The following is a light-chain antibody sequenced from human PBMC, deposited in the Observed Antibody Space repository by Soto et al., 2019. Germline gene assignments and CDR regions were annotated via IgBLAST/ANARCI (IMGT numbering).Light chain of an antibody. CDR3: SSYAGSSTV. Sequence: QSVLAQPPSASGSPGQSVTISCTGTSSDVGAYNYVSWYQQHPGKAPKLMIYEVSYRPSGVPDRFSGSKSGNTASLTVSGLQAEDEADYYCSSYAGSSTVFGTGTKVTDL. CDR1: SSDVGAYNY. CDR2: EVS. J-gene: IGLJ1*01. V-gene: IGLV2-8*01.